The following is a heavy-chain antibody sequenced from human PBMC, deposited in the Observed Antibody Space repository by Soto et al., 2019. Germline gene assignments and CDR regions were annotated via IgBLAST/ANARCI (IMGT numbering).Heavy chain of an antibody. J-gene: IGHJ6*02. CDR2: ISAYNGNT. V-gene: IGHV1-18*01. CDR3: AGVDTDMEGYYYGRAV. CDR1: GYTFTSYG. D-gene: IGHD5-18*01. Sequence: QVQLVQSGAEVKKPGASVKVSCKASGYTFTSYGISWVRQAPGQGLEWMGWISAYNGNTNYAQKLQGRVTMTTDTCTSKAHMRLSGPRSVTTAVQYRAGVDTDMEGYYYGRAVWGQGTTDTVSS.